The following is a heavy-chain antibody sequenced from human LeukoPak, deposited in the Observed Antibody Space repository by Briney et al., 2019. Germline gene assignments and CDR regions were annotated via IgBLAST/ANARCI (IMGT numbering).Heavy chain of an antibody. Sequence: KPSETLSLTCAVYGGSFSGYYWSWIRQPPGKGLEWIGETNHSGSTNYNPSLKSRVTISVDTSKNQFSLKLSSVTAADTAVYYCARGLGYSYGHRPLDYWGQGTLVTVSS. J-gene: IGHJ4*02. CDR3: ARGLGYSYGHRPLDY. CDR1: GGSFSGYY. CDR2: TNHSGST. V-gene: IGHV4-34*01. D-gene: IGHD5-18*01.